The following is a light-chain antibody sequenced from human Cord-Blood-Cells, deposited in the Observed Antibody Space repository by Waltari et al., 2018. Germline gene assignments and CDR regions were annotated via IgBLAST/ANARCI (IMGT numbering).Light chain of an antibody. V-gene: IGLV2-11*01. CDR2: DVS. Sequence: QSALTQPRSVSGSPGQSVTISCTGTSSDVGGYKYVPWYQQHPGKDPKLMIYDVSTRPSGVPDRFSGSKSGNTASLTISGLQAEDEADYYCCSYAGSYTRVFGGGTKLTVL. J-gene: IGLJ3*02. CDR3: CSYAGSYTRV. CDR1: SSDVGGYKY.